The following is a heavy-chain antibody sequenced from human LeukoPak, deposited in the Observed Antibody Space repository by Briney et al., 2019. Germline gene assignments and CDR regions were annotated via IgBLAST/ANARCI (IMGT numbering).Heavy chain of an antibody. CDR3: AKDAQHDDV. V-gene: IGHV3-23*01. D-gene: IGHD3-16*01. Sequence: NENGANTHYADSVQGRFTISRDNSKNTLYLRMSSLRVEDTAVYYCAKDAQHDDVWGPGTTVTVSS. J-gene: IGHJ6*02. CDR2: NENGANT.